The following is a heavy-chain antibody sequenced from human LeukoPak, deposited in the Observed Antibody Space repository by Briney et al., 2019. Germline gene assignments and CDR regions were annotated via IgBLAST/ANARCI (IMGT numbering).Heavy chain of an antibody. V-gene: IGHV4-59*08. Sequence: PSETLSLTCTVYGASISGYYWSWIRQPPGKGLEWIGYIYHSGNTNYNPSLRSRVTISVDTSRNQFSLNLSSVTAADTAVYYCARRGIPVAGLDYWGQGSLVAVSS. D-gene: IGHD6-19*01. CDR1: GASISGYY. CDR3: ARRGIPVAGLDY. J-gene: IGHJ4*02. CDR2: IYHSGNT.